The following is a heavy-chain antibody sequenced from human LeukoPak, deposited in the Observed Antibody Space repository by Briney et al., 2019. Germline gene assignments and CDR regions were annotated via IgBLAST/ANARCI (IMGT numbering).Heavy chain of an antibody. CDR1: GFAFSNFP. Sequence: PGGSLRLSCAASGFAFSNFPMHWVRQVPGKGLEYVSAIKSDGVGTYYANSVRDRFTISRDNSKNTLYLQMGSLRAEDTGVYFCARVGGWDAYDVWGQGTMVTVSS. D-gene: IGHD3-16*01. CDR3: ARVGGWDAYDV. V-gene: IGHV3-64*01. J-gene: IGHJ3*01. CDR2: IKSDGVGT.